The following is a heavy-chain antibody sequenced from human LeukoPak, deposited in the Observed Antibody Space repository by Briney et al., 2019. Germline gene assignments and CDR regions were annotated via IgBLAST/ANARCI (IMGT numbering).Heavy chain of an antibody. Sequence: PSETLSLTCTVSGGSISSSTYYWGWIRQPPGKGLEWIGSFYYSGGTYSNPSLKSRVTIFVDTSKNQFSLKLNSVTAADTAVYYCARGLDQWSRGIFDYWGQGTLVTVSS. CDR1: GGSISSSTYY. J-gene: IGHJ4*02. CDR3: ARGLDQWSRGIFDY. D-gene: IGHD2-15*01. CDR2: FYYSGGT. V-gene: IGHV4-39*01.